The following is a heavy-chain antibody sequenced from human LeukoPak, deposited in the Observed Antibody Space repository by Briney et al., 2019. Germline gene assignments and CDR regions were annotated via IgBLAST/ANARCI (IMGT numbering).Heavy chain of an antibody. CDR2: IKEDGSQK. Sequence: PGGSLRLSCAASGFSFSTFAMHWVRQAPGKGLEWVANIKEDGSQKYYVDSVKGRFTISRDNAKNSLYLQMNNLRAEDTAVYYCARVYPNYWGQGTLVTVSS. V-gene: IGHV3-7*01. D-gene: IGHD2-2*02. J-gene: IGHJ4*02. CDR3: ARVYPNY. CDR1: GFSFSTFA.